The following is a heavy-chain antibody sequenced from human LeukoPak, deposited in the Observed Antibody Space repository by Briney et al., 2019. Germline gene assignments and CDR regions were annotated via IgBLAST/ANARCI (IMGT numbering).Heavy chain of an antibody. D-gene: IGHD4-17*01. V-gene: IGHV5-51*01. CDR2: IYPGDSDT. Sequence: GESLKISCQGSGYSFTSYWIGWVRQMPGKGLEWMGIIYPGDSDTRYSPSFQGQVTISADKSISTAYLQWSSLKASDTAMYYCPRQSNGDYYYYYYMDVWGKGTRVTVSS. CDR3: PRQSNGDYYYYYYMDV. J-gene: IGHJ6*03. CDR1: GYSFTSYW.